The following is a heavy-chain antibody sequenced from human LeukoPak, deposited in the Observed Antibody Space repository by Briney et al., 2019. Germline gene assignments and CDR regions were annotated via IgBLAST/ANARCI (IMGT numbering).Heavy chain of an antibody. CDR1: GYSFTSYW. CDR2: IYPGDSDT. CDR3: ARHCAESKLDSSSYYYYYGMDV. J-gene: IGHJ6*02. D-gene: IGHD6-6*01. Sequence: GESLKISCKGSGYSFTSYWIGWVRQMPGKGLEWMGIIYPGDSDTRYSPSFQGQVTISADKSISTAYLQWSSLKASDTAMHYCARHCAESKLDSSSYYYYYGMDVWGQGTTVTVSS. V-gene: IGHV5-51*01.